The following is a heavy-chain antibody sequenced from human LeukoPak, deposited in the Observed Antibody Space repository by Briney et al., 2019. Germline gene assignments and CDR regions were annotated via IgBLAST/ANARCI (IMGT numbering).Heavy chain of an antibody. V-gene: IGHV4-4*02. Sequence: SETLSLTCAVSGGSISSSNWWSWVRQPPGKGLEWIGEIYHSGSTNYNPSLKSRLSISVDTSRNEFSLKLRSVTAADTAVYYCARQPWLDIVGKTTFLWFDPWGQGTLVTVSS. CDR1: GGSISSSNW. J-gene: IGHJ5*02. CDR3: ARQPWLDIVGKTTFLWFDP. CDR2: IYHSGST. D-gene: IGHD5-12*01.